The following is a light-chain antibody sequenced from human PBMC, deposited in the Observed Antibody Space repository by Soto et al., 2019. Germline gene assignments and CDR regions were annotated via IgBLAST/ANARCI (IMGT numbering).Light chain of an antibody. V-gene: IGKV3-15*01. Sequence: EILMTQSPSTLSVSPGDRATLSCRASQSVSSNLAWYQQKPGKAPSLLMYGASTRSTGIPARFSGSGSGTEFTLTISSLQSEDFAVYYCQQYNNWLITFGQGTRLEIK. CDR3: QQYNNWLIT. J-gene: IGKJ5*01. CDR1: QSVSSN. CDR2: GAS.